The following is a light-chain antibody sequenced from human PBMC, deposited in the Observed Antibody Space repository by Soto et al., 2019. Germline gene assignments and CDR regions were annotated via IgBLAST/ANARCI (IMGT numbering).Light chain of an antibody. CDR3: GAWDTSLSAVL. CDR1: SSNIGNNY. J-gene: IGLJ2*01. V-gene: IGLV1-51*01. Sequence: QSVLTQPPSVSAAPGQKVTISCSGSSSNIGNNYVSWYQQLPGTAPKLLIYDNNKRPSGIPDRFSGSKSGTSATLGITGLQTGDEADYYCGAWDTSLSAVLFGGGTKLTAL. CDR2: DNN.